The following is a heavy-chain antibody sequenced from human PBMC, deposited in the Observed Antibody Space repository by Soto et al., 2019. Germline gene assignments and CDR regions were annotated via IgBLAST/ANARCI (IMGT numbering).Heavy chain of an antibody. Sequence: GASVKVSCKASGYTFTSYGISWVRQAPGQGLEWMGWISAYNGNTNYAQKLQGRVTMTTDTSTSKAYMELRSLRSDDTAVYYCARGDEYSSSFVNYGMDVWGQGTTVTVSS. CDR3: ARGDEYSSSFVNYGMDV. CDR1: GYTFTSYG. D-gene: IGHD6-6*01. CDR2: ISAYNGNT. V-gene: IGHV1-18*04. J-gene: IGHJ6*02.